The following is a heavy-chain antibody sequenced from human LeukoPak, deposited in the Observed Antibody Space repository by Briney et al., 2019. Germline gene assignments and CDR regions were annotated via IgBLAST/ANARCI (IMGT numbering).Heavy chain of an antibody. CDR2: IIPIFGTA. V-gene: IGHV1-69*13. J-gene: IGHJ6*04. CDR3: ARGEVVVVAATEVYYYGMDV. CDR1: GGTFSSHA. Sequence: ASEKVSCKASGGTFSSHAISWVRQAPGQGLEWMGGIIPIFGTANYAQKFQGRVTITADESTSTAYMELSSLRSEDTAVYYCARGEVVVVAATEVYYYGMDVWGKGTTVTVSS. D-gene: IGHD2-15*01.